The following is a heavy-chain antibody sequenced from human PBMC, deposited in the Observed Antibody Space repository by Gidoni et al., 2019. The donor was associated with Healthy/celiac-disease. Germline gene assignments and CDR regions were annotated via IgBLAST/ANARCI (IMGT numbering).Heavy chain of an antibody. CDR2: IYYSGST. D-gene: IGHD3-3*01. V-gene: IGHV4-39*01. CDR1: GGSISSSSYY. Sequence: QLQLQESGPGLVKPSETLSLTCTVPGGSISSSSYYWGWIRHPPGKGLEWLGSIYYSGSTYSNPSLKSRVTISVDTSKNQFSLKLSSVTAADTAVYYCASPGYYDFWSGYYGLDHWGQGTLVTVSS. CDR3: ASPGYYDFWSGYYGLDH. J-gene: IGHJ4*02.